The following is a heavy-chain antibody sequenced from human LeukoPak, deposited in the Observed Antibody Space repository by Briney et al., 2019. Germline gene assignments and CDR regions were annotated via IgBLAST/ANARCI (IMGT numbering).Heavy chain of an antibody. CDR2: IYTSGST. CDR1: GGSISSYY. Sequence: SETLSLTYTVSGGSISSYYWSWIRQPAGKGLEWIGRIYTSGSTNYNPSLKSRVTMSVDTSKNQFSLKLSSVTAADTAVYYCARDGGAGYYDSSGCPGFDYWGQGTLVTVSS. V-gene: IGHV4-4*07. CDR3: ARDGGAGYYDSSGCPGFDY. J-gene: IGHJ4*02. D-gene: IGHD3-22*01.